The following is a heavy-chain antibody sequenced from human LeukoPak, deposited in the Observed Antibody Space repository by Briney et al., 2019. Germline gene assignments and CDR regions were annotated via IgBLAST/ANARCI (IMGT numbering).Heavy chain of an antibody. D-gene: IGHD5-24*01. CDR3: ARGGGRDGYNFY. J-gene: IGHJ4*02. V-gene: IGHV3-74*01. Sequence: GGSLRLSCAASGFTFRSYVMHWVRQAPGKGLVWVSRINSDGSSTSYADSVKGRFTISRDNAKNTLYLQMNSLRAEDTAVYYCARGGGRDGYNFYWGQGTLVTVSS. CDR2: INSDGSST. CDR1: GFTFRSYV.